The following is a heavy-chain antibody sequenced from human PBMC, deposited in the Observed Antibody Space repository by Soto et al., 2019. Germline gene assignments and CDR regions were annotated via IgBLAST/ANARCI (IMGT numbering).Heavy chain of an antibody. CDR1: GVTFSNAW. CDR2: ISGSGGST. CDR3: AKDVSNYDVSYFDY. V-gene: IGHV3-23*01. D-gene: IGHD4-4*01. Sequence: PGGSLRLSCAASGVTFSNAWINWVRQAPGKGLEWVSAISGSGGSTYYADSVKGRFTISRDNSKNTLYLQMNSLRAEDTAVYYCAKDVSNYDVSYFDYWGQGPLVTVSS. J-gene: IGHJ4*02.